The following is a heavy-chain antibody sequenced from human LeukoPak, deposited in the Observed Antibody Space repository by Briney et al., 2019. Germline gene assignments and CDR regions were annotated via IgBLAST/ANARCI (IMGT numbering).Heavy chain of an antibody. CDR2: IYSGGST. Sequence: GGSLRLSCAASGFTVSNNYINWVRQAPGKGLEWVSVIYSGGSTYYADSVKGRFTISRDNSKNTLYLQMNSLRAEDTAVYYCARRIEVGSGYMDVWGKGTTVTVSS. J-gene: IGHJ6*03. D-gene: IGHD3-22*01. CDR3: ARRIEVGSGYMDV. V-gene: IGHV3-66*01. CDR1: GFTVSNNY.